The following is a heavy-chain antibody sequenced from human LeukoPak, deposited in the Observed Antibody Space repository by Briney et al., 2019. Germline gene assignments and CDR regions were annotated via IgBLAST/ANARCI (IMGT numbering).Heavy chain of an antibody. CDR2: ISYDGSKI. CDR1: GFTFSSHP. V-gene: IGHV3-30-3*01. J-gene: IGHJ4*02. Sequence: GGSLRLSCAASGFTFSSHPLHWVRQAPGKGLEWVTLISYDGSKIYYADSVKGRFTISRDNSKNTLYLQMNSLRAEDTAVYYCAKDLEPQLVGAADYWGQGTLVTVSS. D-gene: IGHD1-26*01. CDR3: AKDLEPQLVGAADY.